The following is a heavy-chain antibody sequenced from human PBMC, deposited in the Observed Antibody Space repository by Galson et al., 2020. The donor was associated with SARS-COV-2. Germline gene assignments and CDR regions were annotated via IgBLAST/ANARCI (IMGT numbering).Heavy chain of an antibody. CDR2: ILYDGSNK. J-gene: IGHJ6*02. D-gene: IGHD3-3*01. CDR1: GFTFSSYA. Sequence: GGSLRLSCAASGFTFSSYAMHWVRQAPGKGLEWVAVILYDGSNKYYADSVKGRFTISRDNSKNTLYLQMNSLRAEDTAVYYCARDGSLTIFGVVIGAYYYYGMDVWGQGTTVTVSS. CDR3: ARDGSLTIFGVVIGAYYYYGMDV. V-gene: IGHV3-30-3*01.